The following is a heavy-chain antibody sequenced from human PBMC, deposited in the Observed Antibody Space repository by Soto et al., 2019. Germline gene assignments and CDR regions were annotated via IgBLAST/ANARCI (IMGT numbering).Heavy chain of an antibody. J-gene: IGHJ4*02. V-gene: IGHV3-48*03. CDR3: AGGVMYSGSYQE. Sequence: EVQLVEAGGGLVQPGVSLRLSCAASGFTFNSQEMAWVRQAPGKGLEWVSYISNSGSTIKYADSVAGRFTISRDNAENSLYLQMDSLRAEDTAVYYCAGGVMYSGSYQEWGQGTLVTVSS. D-gene: IGHD1-26*01. CDR1: GFTFNSQE. CDR2: ISNSGSTI.